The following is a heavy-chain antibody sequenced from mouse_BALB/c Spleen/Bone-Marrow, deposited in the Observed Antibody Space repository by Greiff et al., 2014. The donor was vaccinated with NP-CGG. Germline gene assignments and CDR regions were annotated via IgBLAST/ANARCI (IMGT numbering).Heavy chain of an antibody. CDR1: GFTFSSYA. Sequence: EVKLEESGGGLVKPGGSLKLSCAASGFTFSSYAMSWVRQTPEKRLEWVATISSGGSYTYFSDSVMGRFTISRDNAKNTLYLQMSSLRSEDTAMYYCPSSLYDYDAVDYWGQGTSVTVSS. CDR2: ISSGGSYT. D-gene: IGHD1-1*01. CDR3: PSSLYDYDAVDY. V-gene: IGHV5-9-1*01. J-gene: IGHJ4*01.